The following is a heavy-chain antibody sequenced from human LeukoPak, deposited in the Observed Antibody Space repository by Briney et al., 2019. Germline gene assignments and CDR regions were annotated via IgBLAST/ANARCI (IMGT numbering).Heavy chain of an antibody. D-gene: IGHD6-25*01. CDR1: GFTFSSYA. J-gene: IGHJ4*02. CDR2: ISGSGGST. CDR3: AKGRLLGARGSVYFDY. Sequence: PGGSLRLSCAASGFTFSSYAMSWVRQAPGKGLEWVSAISGSGGSTYYADSVKGRFTISRDNSKNTLYLQMNSLRAEDTAVYYCAKGRLLGARGSVYFDYWGQGTLVTVSS. V-gene: IGHV3-23*01.